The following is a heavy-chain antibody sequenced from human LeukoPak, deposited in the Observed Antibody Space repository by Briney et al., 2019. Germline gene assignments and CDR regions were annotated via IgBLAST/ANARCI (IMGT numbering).Heavy chain of an antibody. Sequence: ASVKVSCKASGYTFTSYGISWVRQAPGQGLEWMGWISAYNGNTNYAQKLQGRVTMTTDTPTSTAYMELRSLRSDDTAVYYCASRGYSGYDRSPNAFDIWGQGTMVTVSS. V-gene: IGHV1-18*04. CDR3: ASRGYSGYDRSPNAFDI. CDR2: ISAYNGNT. J-gene: IGHJ3*02. D-gene: IGHD5-12*01. CDR1: GYTFTSYG.